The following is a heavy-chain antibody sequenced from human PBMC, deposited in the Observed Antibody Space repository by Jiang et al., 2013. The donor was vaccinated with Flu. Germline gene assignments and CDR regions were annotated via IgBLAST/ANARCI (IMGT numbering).Heavy chain of an antibody. J-gene: IGHJ4*02. Sequence: SGAEVKKPGGAVKVSCKASGYTFTVSFMHWLRLAPGQGLEWMGRINPDSGGTRYALKFQGRVTMTSDTSISTVYMELSGLNYGDTAVYYCARGSRGELGRIFDYWGQGILVTVSS. D-gene: IGHD3-16*01. CDR1: GYTFTVSF. CDR2: INPDSGGT. CDR3: ARGSRGELGRIFDY. V-gene: IGHV1-2*06.